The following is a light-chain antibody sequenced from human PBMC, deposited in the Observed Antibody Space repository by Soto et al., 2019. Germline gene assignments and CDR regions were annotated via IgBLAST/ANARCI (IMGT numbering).Light chain of an antibody. CDR1: QSVSNN. J-gene: IGKJ1*01. V-gene: IGKV3-15*01. CDR2: GAS. Sequence: EIVMTQSPGTLSVSPGERATLSCRASQSVSNNLAWYQQKPGQTPRLLIYGASTRAAGVPARFSGSGSGTEFTLTINSLQSEDFAVYYCQQYNNWPPWTFGQGTKVEIK. CDR3: QQYNNWPPWT.